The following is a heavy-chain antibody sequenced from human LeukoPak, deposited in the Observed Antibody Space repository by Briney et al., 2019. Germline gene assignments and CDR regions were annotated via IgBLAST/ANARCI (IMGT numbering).Heavy chain of an antibody. J-gene: IGHJ4*02. CDR1: VASISNYY. CDR3: ASPRTSYRYTFDY. V-gene: IGHV4-4*09. CDR2: ISTSGST. D-gene: IGHD5-18*01. Sequence: SETLSLTCAVSVASISNYYWSWIRQAPGKGLEWIGYISTSGSTNYNPSLKSRVSISLDTSNNRFSLDLNFVTAADTAVYFCASPRTSYRYTFDYWGPGALVTVSS.